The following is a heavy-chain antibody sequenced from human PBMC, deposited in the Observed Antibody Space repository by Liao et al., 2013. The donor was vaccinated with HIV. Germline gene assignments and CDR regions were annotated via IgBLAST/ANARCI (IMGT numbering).Heavy chain of an antibody. Sequence: QLQLQESGPGLVKPSETLSLTCTVSGGSISSSTYYWGWIRQPPGKGLEWIGSIYFSGSTYSNPSLKSRVTMSVDTSKNQFSLKLRSVTAADTAVYYCARDGAGNIVVVPAAPFDPWARNPGHRLL. J-gene: IGHJ5*02. V-gene: IGHV4-39*07. CDR1: GGSISSSTYY. CDR2: IYFSGST. CDR3: ARDGAGNIVVVPAAPFDP. D-gene: IGHD2-2*01.